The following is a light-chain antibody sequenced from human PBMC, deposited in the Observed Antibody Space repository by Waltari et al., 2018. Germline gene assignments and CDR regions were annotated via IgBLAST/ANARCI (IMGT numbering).Light chain of an antibody. CDR1: EGVSSS. V-gene: IGKV3-15*01. CDR2: HAS. Sequence: IVMTQSPATLSVSPGERATLPCRASEGVSSSLAWYQQKPGQAPRLIIYHASTRATGVPTRFSGSGSGTEFTLTISSLQSEDFAVYYCQRYNNGGKTFGPGTKLEIK. J-gene: IGKJ2*01. CDR3: QRYNNGGKT.